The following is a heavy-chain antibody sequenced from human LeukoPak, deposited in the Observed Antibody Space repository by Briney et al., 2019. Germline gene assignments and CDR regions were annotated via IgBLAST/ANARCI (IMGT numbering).Heavy chain of an antibody. J-gene: IGHJ4*02. D-gene: IGHD3-22*01. CDR1: GGTFSSYA. V-gene: IGHV1-69*13. CDR3: ASGYYSDGSGYSPADY. Sequence: GASVKVSCKASGGTFSSYAISWVRQAPGQGLEWMGGIIPILGTANYAQKFQGRVTITADEPTSTAYMELSSLRSEDTAVYYCASGYYSDGSGYSPADYWGQGTRVTVSS. CDR2: IIPILGTA.